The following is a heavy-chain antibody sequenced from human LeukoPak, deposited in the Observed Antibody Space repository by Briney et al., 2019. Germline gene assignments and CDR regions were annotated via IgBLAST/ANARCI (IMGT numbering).Heavy chain of an antibody. V-gene: IGHV4-39*07. D-gene: IGHD4-4*01. CDR3: ARGTLTTIWN. CDR2: INHSGST. J-gene: IGHJ4*02. Sequence: PSETLSLTCTVSGGSISSGGYYWSWIRQPPGKGLEWIGEINHSGSTNYNPSLKSRVTISVDTSKNQFSLKLSSVTAADTAVYYCARGTLTTIWNWGQGTLVTVSS. CDR1: GGSISSGGYY.